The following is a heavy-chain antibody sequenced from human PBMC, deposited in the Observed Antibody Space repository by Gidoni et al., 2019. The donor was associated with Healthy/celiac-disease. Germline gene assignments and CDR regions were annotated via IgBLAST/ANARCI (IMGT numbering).Heavy chain of an antibody. CDR2: IWYDESNK. J-gene: IGHJ4*02. D-gene: IGHD3-22*01. V-gene: IGHV3-33*01. CDR1: GFTFRSYG. CDR3: ARDVGSAYYYDSSGYDQFDY. Sequence: QVQLVESGGGVVQPGRSVRLSCAASGFTFRSYGMHWVRQAPGKGLEWVAVIWYDESNKYYADSVKGRFTISRDNSKNTLYLQMNSLRAEDTAVYYCARDVGSAYYYDSSGYDQFDYWGQGTLVTVSS.